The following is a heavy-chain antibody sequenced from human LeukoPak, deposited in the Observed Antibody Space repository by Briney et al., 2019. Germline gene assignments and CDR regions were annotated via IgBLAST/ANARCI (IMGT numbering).Heavy chain of an antibody. V-gene: IGHV1-69*05. CDR3: ARAPYSSGWYGQYNWFDP. CDR1: GGTFSSYA. D-gene: IGHD6-19*01. CDR2: IIPIFGTA. Sequence: ASVKVSCKASGGTFSSYAISWVRQAPGQGLEWMGGIIPIFGTANYAQKFQGRVTITTDESTSTAYMELSSLRSEDTAVYYCARAPYSSGWYGQYNWFDPWGQGTLVTVSS. J-gene: IGHJ5*02.